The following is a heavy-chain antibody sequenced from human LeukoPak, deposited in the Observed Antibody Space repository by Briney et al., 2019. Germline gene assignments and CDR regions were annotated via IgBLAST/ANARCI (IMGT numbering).Heavy chain of an antibody. CDR3: ASHFDIVGSDYVDY. Sequence: PSETLSLTCSVSGASINSRGYYWSWIRQRPGKGLEWIGYISDSGSTAYNPSLKSRLTISVDMSESRFSLRLTSVTVADTAVYFCASHFDIVGSDYVDYWGQGTLVTVSS. J-gene: IGHJ4*02. D-gene: IGHD2-15*01. CDR1: GASINSRGYY. CDR2: ISDSGST. V-gene: IGHV4-31*03.